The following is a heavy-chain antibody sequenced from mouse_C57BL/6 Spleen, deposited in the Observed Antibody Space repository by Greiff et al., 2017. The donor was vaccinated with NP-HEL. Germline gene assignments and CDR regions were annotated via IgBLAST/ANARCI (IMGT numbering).Heavy chain of an antibody. V-gene: IGHV1-42*01. CDR2: INPSTGGT. CDR3: ARGEIRTTGDY. D-gene: IGHD1-1*01. J-gene: IGHJ2*01. CDR1: GYSFTGYY. Sequence: VQLQHSGPELVKPGASVKISCKASGYSFTGYYMNWVKQSPEKSLEWIGEINPSTGGTTYNQKFKAKATLTVDKSSSTAYMQLKSLTSEDSAVYYCARGEIRTTGDYWGQGTTLTVSS.